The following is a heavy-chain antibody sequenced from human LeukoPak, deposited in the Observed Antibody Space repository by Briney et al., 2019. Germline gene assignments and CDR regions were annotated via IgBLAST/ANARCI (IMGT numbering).Heavy chain of an antibody. J-gene: IGHJ6*03. V-gene: IGHV3-33*06. CDR1: GFTFSNYG. CDR2: IWYDGSNQ. CDR3: AKAGYSSSSFDYYYYMDV. D-gene: IGHD6-6*01. Sequence: PGGSLRLSCAASGFTFSNYGMHWVRQAPGKGLEWVALIWYDGSNQYYGDSVKGRFTISRDNSENTLYLQMNSLRAEDTAVYYCAKAGYSSSSFDYYYYMDVWGKGTTVTVSS.